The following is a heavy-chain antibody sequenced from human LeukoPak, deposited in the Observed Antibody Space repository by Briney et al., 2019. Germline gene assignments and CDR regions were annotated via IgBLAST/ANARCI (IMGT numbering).Heavy chain of an antibody. CDR3: AKDTFLQQLGRGDAFDI. CDR2: INQDGSEK. D-gene: IGHD6-13*01. J-gene: IGHJ3*02. Sequence: GRSLRLSCAASGFTFSSYGMHWVRQAPGKGLEWVANINQDGSEKYYVDSVKGRFTISRDNSKNTLYLQMNSLRAEDTAVYYCAKDTFLQQLGRGDAFDIWGQGTMVTVSS. CDR1: GFTFSSYG. V-gene: IGHV3-7*03.